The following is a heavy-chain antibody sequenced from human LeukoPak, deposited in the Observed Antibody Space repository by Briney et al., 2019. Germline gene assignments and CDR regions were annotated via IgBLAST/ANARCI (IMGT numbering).Heavy chain of an antibody. Sequence: EASVKVSCKASGYTFTSYYMHWVRQAPGQGLEWMRIINPSGGSTSYAQKFQGRVTMTRDTSTSTVYMELSSLRSEDTAVYYCARETIAAAGTQTWGQGTLVTVSS. D-gene: IGHD6-13*01. V-gene: IGHV1-46*01. CDR2: INPSGGST. J-gene: IGHJ4*02. CDR1: GYTFTSYY. CDR3: ARETIAAAGTQT.